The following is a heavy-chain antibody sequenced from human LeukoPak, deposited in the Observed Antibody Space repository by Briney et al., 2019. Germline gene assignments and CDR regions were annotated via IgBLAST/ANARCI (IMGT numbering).Heavy chain of an antibody. CDR3: VRDLSGDYSFDY. J-gene: IGHJ4*02. D-gene: IGHD4-17*01. V-gene: IGHV3-30*03. CDR2: ISYDGSKK. CDR1: GFTFRNYG. Sequence: HPGGSLRLSCAASGFTFRNYGMHWVRQPPGKGLEWVAVISYDGSKKYYADSVKGRFTISRDNSKNTLYLQMNSLRAEDTAVYYCVRDLSGDYSFDYWGQGTLVTVSS.